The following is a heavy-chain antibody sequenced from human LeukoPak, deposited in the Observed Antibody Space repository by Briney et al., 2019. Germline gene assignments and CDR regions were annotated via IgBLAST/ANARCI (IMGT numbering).Heavy chain of an antibody. CDR3: ARAIVVVPAAPGDY. V-gene: IGHV3-23*01. CDR2: ISGSGGST. CDR1: GFTFSSYA. Sequence: GGSLRLSCAASGFTFSSYAMSWVRQAPGKGLEWVSAISGSGGSTYYADSVKGRFTISRDNSKNTLYLQMNSLRAEDTAVYYCARAIVVVPAAPGDYWGQGTLVTVSS. J-gene: IGHJ4*02. D-gene: IGHD2-2*01.